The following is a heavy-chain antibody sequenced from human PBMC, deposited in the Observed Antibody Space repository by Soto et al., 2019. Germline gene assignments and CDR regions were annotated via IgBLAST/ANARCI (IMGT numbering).Heavy chain of an antibody. CDR1: GFTFSSYW. V-gene: IGHV3-7*03. Sequence: GSLRLSCAASGFTFSSYWMSWVRQAPGKGLEWVANIKQDGSEKYYVDSVKGRFTISRDNAKNSLYLQMNSLRAEDTAVYYCPRGVEYRSSSLHYWGQGTRVPVSS. CDR2: IKQDGSEK. D-gene: IGHD6-6*01. CDR3: PRGVEYRSSSLHY. J-gene: IGHJ4*02.